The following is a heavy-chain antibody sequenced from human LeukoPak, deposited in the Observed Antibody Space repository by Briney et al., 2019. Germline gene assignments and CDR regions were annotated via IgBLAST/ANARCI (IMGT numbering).Heavy chain of an antibody. CDR1: GITLSNYG. D-gene: IGHD3-22*01. V-gene: IGHV3-23*01. Sequence: GGSLRLSCAVSGITLSNYGMSWVRQAPGKGLEWVAGISDTGGSTNYADSVKGRFTIFRDNPKNTLYLQMNSLRAEDTAVYFCAKRGVVIRVILVGFHKQAYYFDSWGQGALVTVSS. CDR3: AKRGVVIRVILVGFHKQAYYFDS. J-gene: IGHJ4*02. CDR2: ISDTGGST.